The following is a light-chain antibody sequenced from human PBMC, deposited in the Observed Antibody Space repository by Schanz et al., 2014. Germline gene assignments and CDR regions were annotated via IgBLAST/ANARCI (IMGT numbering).Light chain of an antibody. V-gene: IGKV1-5*03. CDR3: QQSLTRT. CDR1: QSISSW. Sequence: DIQMTQSPSTLSASVGDRVTITCRASQSISSWLAWYQQKPGKAPKLLIYKASSLESGVPSRFSGSGSGTEFTLTISSLQPDDFATYYCQQSLTRTFGQGTKVELK. J-gene: IGKJ1*01. CDR2: KAS.